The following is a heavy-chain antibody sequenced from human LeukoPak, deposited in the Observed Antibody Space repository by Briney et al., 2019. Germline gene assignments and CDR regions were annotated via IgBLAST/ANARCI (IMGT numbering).Heavy chain of an antibody. V-gene: IGHV3-30*04. D-gene: IGHD5-24*01. Sequence: GGSLRLSCAASGFTFSTYAMHWVRQAPGKGLEWVAVISFDGSNKYYADSVKGRFTISRDNSKNTLYLQMNSLRAEDTAVYYCAKSGYNRFDYWGQGTLVTVSS. J-gene: IGHJ4*02. CDR2: ISFDGSNK. CDR1: GFTFSTYA. CDR3: AKSGYNRFDY.